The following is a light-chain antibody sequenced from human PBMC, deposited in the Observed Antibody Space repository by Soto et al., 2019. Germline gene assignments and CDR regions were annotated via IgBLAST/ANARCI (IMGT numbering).Light chain of an antibody. V-gene: IGKV3-15*01. CDR3: QKYNKWIHS. Sequence: EIVMTQSPATLSVSPGVRATLSCRASQSLSTNLAWYQHIPGQAPTLLISGASTRATGIPASFSGSGSGTEFTLTIRSPPPEPVAPYPCQKYNKWIHSLGGRTTV. CDR1: QSLSTN. CDR2: GAS. J-gene: IGKJ4*01.